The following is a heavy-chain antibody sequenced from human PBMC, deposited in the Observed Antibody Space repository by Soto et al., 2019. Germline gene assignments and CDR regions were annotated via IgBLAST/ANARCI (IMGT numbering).Heavy chain of an antibody. D-gene: IGHD4-17*01. CDR2: ISRSGGST. Sequence: GGSLRLSCAGSGFSFSNYAMSWVRQAPGKGLEWVSGISRSGGSTYYSDSVKGRFTISRDNSKNTLSLQMNSLRAEDTAVYYCAKDHNGDYVGGFEMWGKGTMVTVSS. CDR3: AKDHNGDYVGGFEM. V-gene: IGHV3-23*01. CDR1: GFSFSNYA. J-gene: IGHJ3*02.